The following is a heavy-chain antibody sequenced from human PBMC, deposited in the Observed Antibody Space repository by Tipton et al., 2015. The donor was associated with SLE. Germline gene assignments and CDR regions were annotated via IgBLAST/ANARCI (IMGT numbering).Heavy chain of an antibody. V-gene: IGHV4-59*01. D-gene: IGHD1-20*01. CDR2: IYYSGST. J-gene: IGHJ5*02. CDR1: GGSINSYY. Sequence: LRLSCTVSGGSINSYYWSWIRQPPGKGLEWIGYIYYSGSTNYNPSLKSLVTISVDTSKNQFSLKLTSVTAADTAVYYCARDRGSRLTGISRGYWFGPSGPGALVTASS. CDR3: ARDRGSRLTGISRGYWFGP.